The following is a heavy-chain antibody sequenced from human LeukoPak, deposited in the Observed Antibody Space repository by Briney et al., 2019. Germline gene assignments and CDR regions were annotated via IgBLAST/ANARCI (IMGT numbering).Heavy chain of an antibody. V-gene: IGHV4-39*01. CDR3: ARHDLALLEWLPHFFDY. CDR1: GGSISSSSYY. D-gene: IGHD3-3*02. Sequence: SETLSLTCTVSGGSISSSSYYWGWIRQPPGKGLDWIGSIYYSGSTYYNPSLKSRVTISVDTSKNQFSLKLSSVTAADTAVYYCARHDLALLEWLPHFFDYWGQGTLVTVSS. CDR2: IYYSGST. J-gene: IGHJ4*02.